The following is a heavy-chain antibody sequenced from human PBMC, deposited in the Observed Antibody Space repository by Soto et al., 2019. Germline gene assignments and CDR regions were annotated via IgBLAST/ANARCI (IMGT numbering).Heavy chain of an antibody. CDR1: GYSFTSYW. D-gene: IGHD3-10*01. CDR2: IDPSDSYT. Sequence: LGESLKISCKGSGYSFTSYWISWVRQMPGKGLEWMGRIDPSDSYTNYSPSFQGHVTISADKSISTAYLQWSSLKASDTAMYYCARRRYYGSGSRDYYYGMDVWGQGTTVTVSS. J-gene: IGHJ6*02. CDR3: ARRRYYGSGSRDYYYGMDV. V-gene: IGHV5-10-1*01.